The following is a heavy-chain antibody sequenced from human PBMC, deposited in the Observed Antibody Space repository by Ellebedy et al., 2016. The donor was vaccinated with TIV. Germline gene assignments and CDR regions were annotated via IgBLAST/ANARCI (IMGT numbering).Heavy chain of an antibody. CDR1: GFTFSSYA. D-gene: IGHD5-24*01. V-gene: IGHV3-53*01. Sequence: GESLKISCAASGFTFSSYAMSWVRQAPGKGLEWVSVIYSGGSTYYADSVKGRFTISRDNSKNTLYLQMNSLRAEDTAVYYCARATSGFDYWGQGALATVSS. CDR2: IYSGGST. CDR3: ARATSGFDY. J-gene: IGHJ4*02.